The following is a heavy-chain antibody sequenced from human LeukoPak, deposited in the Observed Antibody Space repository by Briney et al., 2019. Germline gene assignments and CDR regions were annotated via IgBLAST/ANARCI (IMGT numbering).Heavy chain of an antibody. J-gene: IGHJ6*02. CDR2: IYYSGST. CDR3: ARWPYYYYGLDV. Sequence: PSEALSLTCTVSGGSISSHYWSWIRQPPGKGLEWIGYIYYSGSTNYNPSLKSRVTISVDTSKSQFSLKLSSVTASDTAVYYCARWPYYYYGLDVWGQGTTVTVSS. CDR1: GGSISSHY. V-gene: IGHV4-59*08.